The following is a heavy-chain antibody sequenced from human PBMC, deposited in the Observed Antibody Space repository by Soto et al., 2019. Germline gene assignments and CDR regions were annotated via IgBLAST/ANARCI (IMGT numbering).Heavy chain of an antibody. CDR3: ARDVSYYYDSSGYYEGANYFDY. D-gene: IGHD3-22*01. V-gene: IGHV6-1*01. CDR2: TYYRSKWYN. CDR1: GDSVSSNSAA. Sequence: SQTLSLTCAISGDSVSSNSAAWNWIRQSPSRGLEWLGRTYYRSKWYNDYTVSVKSRITINPDTSKNQFSLQLNSVTPEDTAVYYCARDVSYYYDSSGYYEGANYFDYWGQGTLVTVSS. J-gene: IGHJ4*02.